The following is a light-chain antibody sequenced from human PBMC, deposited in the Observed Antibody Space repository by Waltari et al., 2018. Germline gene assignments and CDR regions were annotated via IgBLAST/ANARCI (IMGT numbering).Light chain of an antibody. CDR2: EVS. CDR1: DSDVGAYDF. V-gene: IGLV2-14*01. CDR3: SSYTTSSAPGV. J-gene: IGLJ1*01. Sequence: QSALTQPASVSGSPGQSITISCSGTDSDVGAYDFVSWYQQHPGKAPHLIIYEVSNRPAGMSNRVSASKAGNTASLTSSGLQAEDEADYYCSSYTTSSAPGVFGTGTRVTVL.